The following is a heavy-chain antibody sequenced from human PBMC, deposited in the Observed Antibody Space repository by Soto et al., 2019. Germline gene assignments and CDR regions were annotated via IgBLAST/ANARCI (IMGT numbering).Heavy chain of an antibody. CDR3: ARDRGIEVWVGGGMDV. V-gene: IGHV4-61*01. J-gene: IGHJ6*02. CDR2: TYFNGST. CDR1: GGSVSSGSYYWSSYY. D-gene: IGHD6-19*01. Sequence: QVQLQESGPGLVKPSETLSLTCKVSGGSVSSGSYYWSSYYWSWIRQPPGKGLEWIGYTYFNGSTKYNPSLNSRVTMSVDTSKNQISLSLSSVTAADTAVYYCARDRGIEVWVGGGMDVWGQGTTVTVSS.